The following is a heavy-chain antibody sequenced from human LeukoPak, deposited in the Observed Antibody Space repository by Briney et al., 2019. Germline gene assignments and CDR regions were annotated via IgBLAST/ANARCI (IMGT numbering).Heavy chain of an antibody. V-gene: IGHV3-7*05. J-gene: IGHJ4*02. D-gene: IGHD5-18*01. CDR2: INQDGSEK. CDR3: ARGYSYVFY. Sequence: PGGSLRLSCAASGFTFGSYWMSWVRQAPGKGLEWVANINQDGSEKYYADSVKGRFTISRDNAKNSLYLQMNSLRAEDTAVYYCARGYSYVFYWGQGTLVTVSS. CDR1: GFTFGSYW.